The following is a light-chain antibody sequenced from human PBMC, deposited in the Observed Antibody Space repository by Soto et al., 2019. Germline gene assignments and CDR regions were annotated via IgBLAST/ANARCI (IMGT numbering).Light chain of an antibody. Sequence: EIVLTQSPATLSLSPGERATLSCRASQSVSSYLAWYQQKPGQAPRILIYDASNRATGIPARFSGSGSGTDFTLTISSLEPEDFAVYYCHQRSNRPLTFGGGTKVEIK. J-gene: IGKJ4*01. CDR2: DAS. CDR1: QSVSSY. V-gene: IGKV3-11*01. CDR3: HQRSNRPLT.